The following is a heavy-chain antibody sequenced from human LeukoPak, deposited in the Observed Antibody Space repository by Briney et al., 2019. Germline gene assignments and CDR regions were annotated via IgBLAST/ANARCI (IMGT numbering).Heavy chain of an antibody. D-gene: IGHD6-13*01. V-gene: IGHV3-30*02. Sequence: GGSLRLSCAASGFTFSNYGMHWVRQAPDKGLEWVAFLQNHGGDIHYADSVEGRFTISRDNSKNTLYLQMNSLRAEDTAVYYCAATPHSSSWYFQHWARAPWSPSPQ. CDR2: LQNHGGDI. CDR3: AATPHSSSWYFQH. J-gene: IGHJ1*01. CDR1: GFTFSNYG.